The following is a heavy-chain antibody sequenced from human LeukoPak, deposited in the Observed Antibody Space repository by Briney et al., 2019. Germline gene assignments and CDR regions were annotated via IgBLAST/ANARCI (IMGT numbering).Heavy chain of an antibody. CDR3: AKIVVPGAIDS. D-gene: IGHD2-2*01. J-gene: IGHJ4*02. CDR1: GFIFSNYA. CDR2: ISGSGDSA. Sequence: TGGSLRLSCAASGFIFSNYAMSWVRQAPGKGLEWVSSISGSGDSAYFGASVKGRFTISRDNSKNTLYLQMSSLRAEDTAVYYCAKIVVPGAIDSWGQGTRVTVPS. V-gene: IGHV3-23*01.